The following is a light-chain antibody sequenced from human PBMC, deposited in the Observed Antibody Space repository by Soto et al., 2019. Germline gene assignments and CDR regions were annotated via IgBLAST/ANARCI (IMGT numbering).Light chain of an antibody. V-gene: IGKV1-5*01. J-gene: IGKJ3*01. CDR2: DAS. CDR1: QTINNL. CDR3: QHYDVDRTLT. Sequence: DIQMPQSPSTLSASVGDTVTITCRTSQTINNLLAWYQKKPGKAPGPLIFDASTVNPRVPSRFSGSGSVTDFIFTIIDLQPYAFVTSYCQHYDVDRTLTFGPGTTEEIK.